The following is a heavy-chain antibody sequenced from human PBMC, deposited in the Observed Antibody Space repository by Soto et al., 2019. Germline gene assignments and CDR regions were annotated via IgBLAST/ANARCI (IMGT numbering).Heavy chain of an antibody. CDR1: GGSFSGYY. CDR2: LFYSGGT. V-gene: IGHV4-34*12. Sequence: SETLSLTCAVYGGSFSGYYWTWIRQPPGTGLEWIGSLFYSGGTHYNPSLKSRVTISVDTSKNQLSLKLSSVTAADTAVYYCAASPSFWQNYYYGAMDVWGQGTTVTVSS. CDR3: AASPSFWQNYYYGAMDV. J-gene: IGHJ6*02.